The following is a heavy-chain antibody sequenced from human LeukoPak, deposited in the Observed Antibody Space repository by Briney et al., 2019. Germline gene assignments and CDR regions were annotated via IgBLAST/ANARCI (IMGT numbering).Heavy chain of an antibody. CDR3: ARVRTVVVPAATRGDAFDI. D-gene: IGHD2-2*01. Sequence: GGSLRLSCAASGFTFSSYSMNWVRQAPGKGLEWVSYIISSSSTIYYADSVKCRFTISRDNAKNSLYLQMNSLRAEDTAVYYCARVRTVVVPAATRGDAFDIWGQGTMVTVSS. J-gene: IGHJ3*02. CDR2: IISSSSTI. V-gene: IGHV3-48*04. CDR1: GFTFSSYS.